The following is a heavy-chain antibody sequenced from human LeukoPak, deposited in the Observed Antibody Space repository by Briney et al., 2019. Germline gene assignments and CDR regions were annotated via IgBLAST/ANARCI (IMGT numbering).Heavy chain of an antibody. J-gene: IGHJ6*02. V-gene: IGHV1-24*01. Sequence: ASVKVSCKVSGYTLTELSMHWVRQAPGRGLEWMGSFYPEDGETLYAQKFQGRVTMTEDTSTDTACMELSSLRSDGTAVYYCATSHVAMVRGALLPATYYYGLDVWGQGTTVTVSS. D-gene: IGHD3-10*01. CDR3: ATSHVAMVRGALLPATYYYGLDV. CDR1: GYTLTELS. CDR2: FYPEDGET.